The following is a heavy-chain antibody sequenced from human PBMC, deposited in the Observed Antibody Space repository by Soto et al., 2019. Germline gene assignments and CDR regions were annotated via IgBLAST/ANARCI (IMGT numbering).Heavy chain of an antibody. CDR1: GYTFTSYD. V-gene: IGHV1-8*01. CDR2: MNPNSGNT. Sequence: GASVKVSCKASGYTFTSYDINWVRQATGQGLEWMGWMNPNSGNTGYAQKFQGRVTMTRNTSISTAYMELSSLRSEDTAVYYCARKGDFWSGYYYYYYYMDVWGKGTTVTVSS. CDR3: ARKGDFWSGYYYYYYYMDV. J-gene: IGHJ6*03. D-gene: IGHD3-3*01.